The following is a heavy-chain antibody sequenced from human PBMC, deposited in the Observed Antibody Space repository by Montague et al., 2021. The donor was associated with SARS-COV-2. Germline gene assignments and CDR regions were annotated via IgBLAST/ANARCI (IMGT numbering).Heavy chain of an antibody. V-gene: IGHV4-61*02. CDR2: IYTSGST. D-gene: IGHD1-1*01. J-gene: IGHJ4*02. CDR3: ASVGGNEYRYFDY. Sequence: TLSLTCTVSGDSISSGTHYWSWIRQPAGKGLEWIGRIYTSGSTNYNPSLKSRLTISVDTSKNQFSLNLSSVTAADTAVYYCASVGGNEYRYFDYWGQGSLVTVSS. CDR1: GDSISSGTHY.